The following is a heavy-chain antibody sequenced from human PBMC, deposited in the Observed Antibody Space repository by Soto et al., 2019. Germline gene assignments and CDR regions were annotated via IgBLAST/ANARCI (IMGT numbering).Heavy chain of an antibody. V-gene: IGHV1-69*13. CDR2: IIPIFGTA. D-gene: IGHD2-2*02. CDR3: ALGYCSSTSCYTYFDY. Sequence: VASVKVSCKASGGTFSSYAISWVRQAPGQGLEWMGGIIPIFGTANYAQKFQGRVTITADESTSTAYMELSSLRSEDTAVYYCALGYCSSTSCYTYFDYWGQGTLVTVSS. J-gene: IGHJ4*02. CDR1: GGTFSSYA.